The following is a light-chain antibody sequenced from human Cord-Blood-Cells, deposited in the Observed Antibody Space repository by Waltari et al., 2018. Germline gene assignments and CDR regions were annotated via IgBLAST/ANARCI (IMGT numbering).Light chain of an antibody. Sequence: DIVMTQSPDSLAVSLGERATINCKSSQSVLYCSNNKNYLAWYQQKPGQPPKLLIYWASTRESGVPDRFSGSGSVTDFTLTISSLQAEDVAVYYCQQYYSTPFTVGPGTKVDIK. V-gene: IGKV4-1*01. CDR1: QSVLYCSNNKNY. J-gene: IGKJ3*01. CDR3: QQYYSTPFT. CDR2: WAS.